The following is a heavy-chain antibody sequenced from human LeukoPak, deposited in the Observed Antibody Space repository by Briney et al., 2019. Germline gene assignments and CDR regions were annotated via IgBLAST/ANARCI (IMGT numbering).Heavy chain of an antibody. CDR2: ISSSISSYI. Sequence: GGSLRLSCAASGFTFTTYNMNWVRQAPGKGLEWVSSISSSISSYIYYADSVKGRFTISRDNAKNSLYLQMNSLRSEDTAVYYCARVCGGSCYPAIDAFDIWGQGTMVTVSS. J-gene: IGHJ3*02. CDR1: GFTFTTYN. V-gene: IGHV3-21*04. D-gene: IGHD2-15*01. CDR3: ARVCGGSCYPAIDAFDI.